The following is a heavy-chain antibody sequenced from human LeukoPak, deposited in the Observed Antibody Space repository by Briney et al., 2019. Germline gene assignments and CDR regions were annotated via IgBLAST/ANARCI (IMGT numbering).Heavy chain of an antibody. V-gene: IGHV3-23*01. CDR1: GFTFSSYA. CDR2: ISDSGGRT. J-gene: IGHJ4*02. CDR3: ARDTSAYC. Sequence: PGGSLRLSCAASGFTFSSYAMSWVRQAPGKGLGWVSAISDSGGRTYYADSVKGRFTISRDNSMNTLYLQMNSLRAEDTAVYFCARDTSAYCWGQGTLVTVSS. D-gene: IGHD6-19*01.